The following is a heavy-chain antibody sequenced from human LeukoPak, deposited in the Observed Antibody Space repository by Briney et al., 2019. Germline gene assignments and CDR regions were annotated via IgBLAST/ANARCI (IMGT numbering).Heavy chain of an antibody. CDR3: ARGRDGYNLPPPDAFDI. J-gene: IGHJ3*02. D-gene: IGHD5-24*01. Sequence: ASVKVSCKASGYTFTNYAISWVRQAPGQGLEWMGWISGYNGNTNYAQKIQGRVSMTTDTSTSTAYMELRSLRSDDTAVYYCARGRDGYNLPPPDAFDIWGQGTMVTVSS. CDR2: ISGYNGNT. CDR1: GYTFTNYA. V-gene: IGHV1-18*01.